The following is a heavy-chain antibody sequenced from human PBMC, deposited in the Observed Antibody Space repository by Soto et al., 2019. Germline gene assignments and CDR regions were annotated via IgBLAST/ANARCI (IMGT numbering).Heavy chain of an antibody. Sequence: QVQLQESGPGLVKPSQTLSLTCTVSGGSISSGNYYWSWIRQHPGNGLEWVGSIYYSGTTYYNPSLKSRVTISPGTFKTPFSPEPSFVTCAGTAVEYFAGRDYGGLRIGDFLGQGTLVTVSS. V-gene: IGHV4-31*03. CDR1: GGSISSGNYY. J-gene: IGHJ4*02. D-gene: IGHD3-10*01. CDR2: IYYSGTT. CDR3: AGRDYGGLRIGDF.